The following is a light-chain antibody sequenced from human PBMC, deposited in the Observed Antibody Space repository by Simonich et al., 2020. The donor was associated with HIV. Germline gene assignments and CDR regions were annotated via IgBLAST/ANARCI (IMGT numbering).Light chain of an antibody. CDR3: QQYYTTPLT. V-gene: IGKV4-1*01. Sequence: DIVMTQSPDSLAVSLGERATINCKSSQSVLYSSNNKNYLAWYQQKPGRPPKLLIYWASTREFGVPDRFSGSGSGTDFTLTISSLQAEDVAVYYCQQYYTTPLTFGGGTKVEIK. CDR1: QSVLYSSNNKNY. CDR2: WAS. J-gene: IGKJ4*01.